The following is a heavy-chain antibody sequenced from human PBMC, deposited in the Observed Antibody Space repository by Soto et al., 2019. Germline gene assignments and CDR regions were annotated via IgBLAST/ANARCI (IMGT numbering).Heavy chain of an antibody. V-gene: IGHV3-21*04. Sequence: GGSLRLSCAASGFTFSSYSMNWVRQAPGKGLEWVSSISSSSSYIYYADSVKGRFTISRDNAKNSLYLQMNSLRAEDTAVYFCAKQMGTWVDTAIDFWGQGTQVTVSS. CDR1: GFTFSSYS. CDR2: ISSSSSYI. CDR3: AKQMGTWVDTAIDF. D-gene: IGHD1-1*01. J-gene: IGHJ4*02.